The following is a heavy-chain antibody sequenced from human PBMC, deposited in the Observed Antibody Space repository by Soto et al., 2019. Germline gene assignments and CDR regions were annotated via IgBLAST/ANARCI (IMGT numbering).Heavy chain of an antibody. J-gene: IGHJ4*02. Sequence: ASVKVSCKASGYTFTSYLMHWVRQAPGQGLEWMGWINAGNGNTKYSQKFQGRVTITRDTSASTAYMELSSLRSDDTAVYYCTSLLYSSGWYVFDYWGQGTLVTVSS. CDR1: GYTFTSYL. CDR2: INAGNGNT. CDR3: TSLLYSSGWYVFDY. D-gene: IGHD6-19*01. V-gene: IGHV1-3*01.